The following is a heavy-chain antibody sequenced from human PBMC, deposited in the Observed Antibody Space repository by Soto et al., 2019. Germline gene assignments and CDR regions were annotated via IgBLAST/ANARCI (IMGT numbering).Heavy chain of an antibody. J-gene: IGHJ1*01. D-gene: IGHD6-13*01. CDR3: ARGDSSSWSAEYFQY. CDR1: GFTFRSYA. V-gene: IGHV3-23*01. Sequence: GGSLRLSCAASGFTFRSYAMSWVRRAPGKGLEWVSTISGSGGSTDYADSVKGRVTISRDNSKNTLYMQMNSLRVEDTAVYYCARGDSSSWSAEYFQYWGQGTLVTVSS. CDR2: ISGSGGST.